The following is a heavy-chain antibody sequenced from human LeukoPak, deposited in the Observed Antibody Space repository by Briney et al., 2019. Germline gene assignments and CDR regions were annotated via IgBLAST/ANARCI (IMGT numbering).Heavy chain of an antibody. Sequence: SETPSLTCTVSGGSISSYYWSWIRQPPGKGLEWIGSIYYSGSTYYNPSLKSRVTISVDTSKNQFSLKLSSVTAADTAVYYCANYYDSSGYLSELYWGQGTLVTVSS. CDR1: GGSISSYY. J-gene: IGHJ4*02. V-gene: IGHV4-59*12. CDR2: IYYSGST. D-gene: IGHD3-22*01. CDR3: ANYYDSSGYLSELY.